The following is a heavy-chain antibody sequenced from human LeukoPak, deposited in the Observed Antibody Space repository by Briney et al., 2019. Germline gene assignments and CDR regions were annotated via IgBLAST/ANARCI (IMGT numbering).Heavy chain of an antibody. CDR1: GFTFSSYA. Sequence: GGSLRLSCAASGFTFSSYAMSWVRQAPGKGLEWVSAISGSGGSTYYADSVKGRFTISRDNSKNTLYLQMNSLRAEDTAVYYCAKDFGSWDYYYYGMDVWGQGTTVTVSS. CDR3: AKDFGSWDYYYYGMDV. CDR2: ISGSGGST. D-gene: IGHD6-13*01. V-gene: IGHV3-23*01. J-gene: IGHJ6*02.